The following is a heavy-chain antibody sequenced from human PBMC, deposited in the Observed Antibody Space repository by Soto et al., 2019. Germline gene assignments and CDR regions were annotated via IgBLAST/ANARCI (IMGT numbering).Heavy chain of an antibody. CDR3: ARGLYDSSGYYYFDT. CDR2: INPNRGGT. D-gene: IGHD3-22*01. CDR1: GYTFTGYY. J-gene: IGHJ4*02. V-gene: IGHV1-2*04. Sequence: ASVKVSCKASGYTFTGYYMHWVRQAPGQGLEWMGWINPNRGGTNYAQKFRGWVTMTRDTSISTAYMELSRLRSDDTAVYYCARGLYDSSGYYYFDTWGQGALVTAPQ.